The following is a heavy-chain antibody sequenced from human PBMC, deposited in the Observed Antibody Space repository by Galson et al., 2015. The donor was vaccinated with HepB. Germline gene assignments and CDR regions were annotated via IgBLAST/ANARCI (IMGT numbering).Heavy chain of an antibody. Sequence: SLRLSCAASGFIFSHHALHWVRRAPGKGLEWVAFISYDGSTQYYADSVKGRFTASRDSAKNTMFLQMDSLRVEDTAIYYCVKDRGYVYGDYDGYFQSWGQGALVTVSS. D-gene: IGHD4-17*01. CDR2: ISYDGSTQ. V-gene: IGHV3-30*04. CDR1: GFIFSHHA. CDR3: VKDRGYVYGDYDGYFQS. J-gene: IGHJ1*01.